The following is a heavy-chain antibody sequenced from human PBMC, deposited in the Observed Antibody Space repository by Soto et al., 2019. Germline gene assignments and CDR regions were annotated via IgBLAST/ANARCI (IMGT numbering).Heavy chain of an antibody. D-gene: IGHD2-2*01. J-gene: IGHJ6*02. CDR3: ARSHGSSTSLEIYYYYYYGMDV. V-gene: IGHV1-69*01. CDR1: GGTFSSYA. CDR2: IIPIVGSA. Sequence: QVQLVQSGAEVKKPGSSVKVSCKASGGTFSSYAITWVRRAPGQGLEWMGGIIPIVGSANYAQKFQRRVTITADESTSTAYMELSSLRTEDTAVYYCARSHGSSTSLEIYYYYYYGMDVWGQGTTVTVSS.